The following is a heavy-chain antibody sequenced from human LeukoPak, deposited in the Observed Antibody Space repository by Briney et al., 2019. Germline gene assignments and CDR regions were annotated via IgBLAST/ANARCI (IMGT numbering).Heavy chain of an antibody. J-gene: IGHJ4*02. CDR3: AKGVAVASPYYFDY. D-gene: IGHD6-19*01. V-gene: IGHV3-23*01. CDR1: GFTFDDYA. CDR2: ISGSGSST. Sequence: GGSLRLSCAASGFTFDDYAMHWVRQAPGKGLEWVSPISGSGSSTYYADSVKGRFTISRDNSKNTLYLQMNSLRAEDTAVYYCAKGVAVASPYYFDYWGQGTLVTVSS.